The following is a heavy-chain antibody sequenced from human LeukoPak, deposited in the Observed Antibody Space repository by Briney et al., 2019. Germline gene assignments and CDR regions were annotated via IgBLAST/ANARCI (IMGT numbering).Heavy chain of an antibody. CDR3: AKDEYSSSWYVAFDI. J-gene: IGHJ3*02. CDR2: ISSSGSTI. CDR1: GFTFSSYE. Sequence: PPGGSLRLSCAASGFTFSSYEMNWVRQAPGKGLEWVSYISSSGSTIYYADSVKGRFTISRDNAKNTLYLQMNSLRAEDTAVYYCAKDEYSSSWYVAFDIWGQGTMVTVSS. D-gene: IGHD6-13*01. V-gene: IGHV3-48*03.